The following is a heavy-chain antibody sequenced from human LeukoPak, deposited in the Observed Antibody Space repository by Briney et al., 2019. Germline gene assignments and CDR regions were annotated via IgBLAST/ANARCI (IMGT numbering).Heavy chain of an antibody. CDR2: ISYDGSNK. Sequence: PGGSLRLSCAASGFTFSSYGMHWVRQAPGKGLEWVAVISYDGSNKYYADSVKGRFTISRDNSKNTLYLQMNSLRAEDTAVYYCARRAKVYSSSRYYFDYWGQGTLVTVSS. D-gene: IGHD6-13*01. CDR3: ARRAKVYSSSRYYFDY. V-gene: IGHV3-30*03. J-gene: IGHJ4*02. CDR1: GFTFSSYG.